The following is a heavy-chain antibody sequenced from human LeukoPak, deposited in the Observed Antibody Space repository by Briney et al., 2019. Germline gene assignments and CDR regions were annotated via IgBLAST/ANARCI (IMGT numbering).Heavy chain of an antibody. V-gene: IGHV3-21*01. D-gene: IGHD3-10*01. CDR1: GFTFSSYS. CDR2: VSSSRHYI. CDR3: ARGFAAADFDY. Sequence: GGSLRLSCAASGFTFSSYSMNWVRQAPGKGLEWVSSVSSSRHYIYYADSVKGRFTVSRENAKSSLYLQMDSLRAEDTAVYYCARGFAAADFDYWGRGTLVTVSS. J-gene: IGHJ4*02.